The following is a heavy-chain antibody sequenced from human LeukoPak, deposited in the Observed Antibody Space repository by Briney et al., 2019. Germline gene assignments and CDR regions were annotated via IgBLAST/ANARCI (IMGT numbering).Heavy chain of an antibody. D-gene: IGHD3-10*01. CDR3: ARGLLAPITMVRGPIFY. J-gene: IGHJ4*02. CDR1: GGSISSGGYY. V-gene: IGHV4-31*03. CDR2: IYYSGST. Sequence: SETLSLTCTVSGGSISSGGYYWSWIRQHPGKGLEWIGCIYYSGSTYYNPSLKSRVTISVDTSKNQFSLKLSSVTAADTAVYYCARGLLAPITMVRGPIFYWGQGTLVTVSS.